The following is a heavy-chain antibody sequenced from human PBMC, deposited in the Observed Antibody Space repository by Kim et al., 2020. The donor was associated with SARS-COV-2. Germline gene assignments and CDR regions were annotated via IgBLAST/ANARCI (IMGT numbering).Heavy chain of an antibody. CDR2: RT. D-gene: IGHD2-15*01. CDR3: ARDVGGSEDY. Sequence: RTNTADYVKGRFTIARDNAKSTLYLQMNSRRAEDTAVYYCARDVGGSEDYWGQGTLVTVSS. J-gene: IGHJ4*02. V-gene: IGHV3-74*01.